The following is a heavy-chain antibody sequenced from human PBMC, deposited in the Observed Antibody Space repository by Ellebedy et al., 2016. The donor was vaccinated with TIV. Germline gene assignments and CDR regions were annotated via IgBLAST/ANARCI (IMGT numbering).Heavy chain of an antibody. D-gene: IGHD5-24*01. Sequence: MPSETLSLTCTVSGYSISSGYFWVWIRQPPGQGLEWIGYSHYTGSTNYNPSLKSRVTISVDTSKNQFSLKLSSVTAADTAVYYCASGRWLPLPGSWGQGTLVTVSS. CDR3: ASGRWLPLPGS. V-gene: IGHV4-38-2*02. J-gene: IGHJ5*02. CDR2: SHYTGST. CDR1: GYSISSGYF.